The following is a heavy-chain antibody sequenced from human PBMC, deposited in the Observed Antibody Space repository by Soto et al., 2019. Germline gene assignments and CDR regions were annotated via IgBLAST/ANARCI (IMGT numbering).Heavy chain of an antibody. CDR2: IYGSGRGI. J-gene: IGHJ4*02. V-gene: IGHV3-23*05. Sequence: EVQLLESGGGLVQPGGSLRLSCTASGLPHSSFAMMWVRQAPGKGLECVPGIYGSGRGIEYADSVKGRFTISRDNSKNTVYLQMTDLRADDTAVYYCAKDAVYNDGLWLMDHWGQGTQVTVSS. CDR3: AKDAVYNDGLWLMDH. D-gene: IGHD2-21*01. CDR1: GLPHSSFA.